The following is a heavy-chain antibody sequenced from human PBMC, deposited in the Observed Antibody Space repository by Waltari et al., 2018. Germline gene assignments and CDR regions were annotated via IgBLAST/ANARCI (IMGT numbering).Heavy chain of an antibody. CDR1: GGTFSRSA. CDR2: IIPILGIA. V-gene: IGHV1-69*04. CDR3: ARGFFPHHSKGVRRVSVRFDP. J-gene: IGHJ5*02. D-gene: IGHD4-4*01. Sequence: QVQLAQSWAAVKKPGSSVKVSCKASGGTFSRSAIIWVPSAPGQGLEWMGRIIPILGIANYAQKCQGRVTITADKSTSTAYMELSSLRSEDTAVYYCARGFFPHHSKGVRRVSVRFDPWGQGTLVTVSS.